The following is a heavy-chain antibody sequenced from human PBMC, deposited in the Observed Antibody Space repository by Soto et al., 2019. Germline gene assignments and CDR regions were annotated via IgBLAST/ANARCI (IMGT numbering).Heavy chain of an antibody. Sequence: EVQLVESGGGLIQPGGSLRLSCAVSGFTVSNNYMSWVRQAPGKGLEGVSVIYSGGYTAYGDSVKGRFTISRDNSKNTLYPQMKRRGAAAPAGFSGGTPPGGGGYWGQGTLVTVSS. CDR3: GTPPGGGGY. J-gene: IGHJ4*02. V-gene: IGHV3-53*01. CDR1: GFTVSNNY. CDR2: IYSGGYT. D-gene: IGHD3-10*01.